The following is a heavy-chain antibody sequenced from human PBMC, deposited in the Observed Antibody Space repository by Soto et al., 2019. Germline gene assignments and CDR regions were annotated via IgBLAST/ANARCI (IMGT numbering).Heavy chain of an antibody. CDR3: AKLSSGFYNYFDF. J-gene: IGHJ4*02. D-gene: IGHD6-19*01. CDR1: GFTFSGYA. Sequence: LRLPCAASGFTFSGYAMSWVRQAPGKGLEWVSSISGTGGSTYYADSVTGRFTISRDKSKNTVYLQMNSLRAEDTAVYYCAKLSSGFYNYFDFWGQGTLVTVPS. CDR2: ISGTGGST. V-gene: IGHV3-23*01.